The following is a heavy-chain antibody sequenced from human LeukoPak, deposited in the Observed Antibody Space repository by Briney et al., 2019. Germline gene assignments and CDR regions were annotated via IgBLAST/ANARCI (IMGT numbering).Heavy chain of an antibody. CDR2: IIPIFGTA. D-gene: IGHD6-13*01. CDR1: GYTFTSYG. Sequence: ASVKVSCKASGYTFTSYGISWVRQAPGQGLEWMGGIIPIFGTANYAQKFQGRVTITADESTSTAYMELSSLRSEDTAVYYCARVPSRYGSSWYHYYFYMDVWGKGTTVTISS. J-gene: IGHJ6*03. V-gene: IGHV1-69*13. CDR3: ARVPSRYGSSWYHYYFYMDV.